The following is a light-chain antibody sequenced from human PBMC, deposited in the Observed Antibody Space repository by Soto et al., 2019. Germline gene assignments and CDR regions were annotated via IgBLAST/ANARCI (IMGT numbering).Light chain of an antibody. CDR3: QQYFASSLT. Sequence: DIELTQSPCTLSSSPGERATLSCRASQGIDNRLFAWYQHKPGHPPMLLIYATSSRATGVPDRFGGSGSGTDFTLTINRLEPEDFAVYYCQQYFASSLTFGQGTKVDIK. J-gene: IGKJ1*01. CDR2: ATS. V-gene: IGKV3-20*01. CDR1: QGIDNRL.